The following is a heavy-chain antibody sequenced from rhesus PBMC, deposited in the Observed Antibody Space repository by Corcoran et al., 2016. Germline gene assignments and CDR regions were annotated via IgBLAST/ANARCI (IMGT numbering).Heavy chain of an antibody. CDR1: GYSISSGSY. D-gene: IGHD6-13*01. CDR2: IYGSGGSI. V-gene: IGHV4S14*01. Sequence: QVQLQESGQGLVKPSATLSLPCAVSGYSISSGSYCGWICQPPGKGLEWIGGIYGSGGSINLNPARKSRGTLSVDTSKNQFSLKLSSVTAADTAVYYCARGMHLVYLEYFEFWGQGALVTVSS. J-gene: IGHJ1*01. CDR3: ARGMHLVYLEYFEF.